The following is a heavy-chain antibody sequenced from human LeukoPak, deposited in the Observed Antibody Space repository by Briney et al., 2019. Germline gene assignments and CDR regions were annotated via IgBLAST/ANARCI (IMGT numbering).Heavy chain of an antibody. J-gene: IGHJ4*02. CDR3: ARDQTYWWELLRGGYYFDY. V-gene: IGHV3-11*01. Sequence: PGGSLRHSCAASGFTFSDYYMSWIRQAPGKGLEWVSYISSSGSTIYYADSVKGRFTISRDNAKNSLYLQMNSLRAEDTAVYYCARDQTYWWELLRGGYYFDYWGQGTLVTVSS. CDR2: ISSSGSTI. D-gene: IGHD1-26*01. CDR1: GFTFSDYY.